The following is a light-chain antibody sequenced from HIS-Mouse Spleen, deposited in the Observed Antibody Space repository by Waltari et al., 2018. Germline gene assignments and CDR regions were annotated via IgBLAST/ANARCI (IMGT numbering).Light chain of an antibody. Sequence: QSALTQPASLSGSPGQSLTISCTGTSSHVGGYNYVSWYQQHPGKAPKLMIYEVSNRPSGVSNRFSGSKSGNTASLTISGLQAEDEADYYCSSYTSSSTLWVFGGGTKLTVL. V-gene: IGLV2-14*01. CDR1: SSHVGGYNY. CDR2: EVS. J-gene: IGLJ3*02. CDR3: SSYTSSSTLWV.